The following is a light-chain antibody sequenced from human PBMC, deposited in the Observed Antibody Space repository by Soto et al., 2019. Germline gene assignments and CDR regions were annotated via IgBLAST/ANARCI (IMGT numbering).Light chain of an antibody. V-gene: IGKV3-15*01. Sequence: EIVITQSPATLSVSPGERATLYCRASKSVSSNLAWYQQKPGQAPRLLIYGASTRATGIPARFSGSGSGTEFTLTISSLQSEDFAVYYCQQYNNWPPWTFGQGTKVELK. J-gene: IGKJ1*01. CDR1: KSVSSN. CDR3: QQYNNWPPWT. CDR2: GAS.